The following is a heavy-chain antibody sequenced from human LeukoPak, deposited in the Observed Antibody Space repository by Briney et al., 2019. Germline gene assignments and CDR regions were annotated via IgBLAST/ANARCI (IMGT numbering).Heavy chain of an antibody. J-gene: IGHJ6*02. CDR3: ASAPILRGEGGERYRCGLDV. CDR1: VGSISSGNW. V-gene: IGHV4-4*02. CDR2: VHHNGTR. Sequence: MSSGTLSLTCGVSVGSISSGNWWTWVRQSPGKGLEWIGEVHHNGTRNFNPSLKSRVIISLDTFKNHISLILTSVTAADTAVYYCASAPILRGEGGERYRCGLDVWGQGTTVIVSS. D-gene: IGHD2-2*02.